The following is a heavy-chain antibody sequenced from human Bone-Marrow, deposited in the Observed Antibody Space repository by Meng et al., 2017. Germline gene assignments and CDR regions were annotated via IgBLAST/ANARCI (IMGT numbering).Heavy chain of an antibody. Sequence: GESLKISCAASRFTFSSYNMHWVRQTPGEGLVWVSRINTDASITTYADSVKGRFTISRDDAKNTVYLQMNSLRAEDTAVYYCARDADWVIFDHWGQGALVTVSS. D-gene: IGHD3-9*01. CDR1: RFTFSSYN. V-gene: IGHV3-74*03. J-gene: IGHJ4*02. CDR2: INTDASIT. CDR3: ARDADWVIFDH.